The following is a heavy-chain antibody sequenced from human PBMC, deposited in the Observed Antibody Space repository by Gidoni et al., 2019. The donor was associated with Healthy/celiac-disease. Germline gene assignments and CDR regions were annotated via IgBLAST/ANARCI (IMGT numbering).Heavy chain of an antibody. CDR2: ISSSGSTK. J-gene: IGHJ4*02. Sequence: EMQLVESGGGLVQPGGSLTLSCADYGFTFSNYELKWVRPAPGKGLEWVAYISSSGSTKYYADSVKGRFTISRDNAKCSLFLQMKSLRAEDTAVYFCARLYSSSSGKGVDYWGQGTLVTVSS. V-gene: IGHV3-48*03. D-gene: IGHD6-6*01. CDR1: GFTFSNYE. CDR3: ARLYSSSSGKGVDY.